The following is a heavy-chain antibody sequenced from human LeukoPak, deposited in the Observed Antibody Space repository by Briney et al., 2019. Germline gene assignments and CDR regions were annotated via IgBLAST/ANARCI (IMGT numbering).Heavy chain of an antibody. CDR2: ISYDGSNK. V-gene: IGHV3-30*04. D-gene: IGHD4-17*01. CDR1: GFTFSSYA. Sequence: GRSLRLSCAASGFTFSSYAMHWVRQAPGKGLEWVAVISYDGSNKYYADSVKGRFTISRDNSKNTPYLQMNSLRAEDTAVYYCARDDPYGDYIDYWGQGTLVTVSS. J-gene: IGHJ4*02. CDR3: ARDDPYGDYIDY.